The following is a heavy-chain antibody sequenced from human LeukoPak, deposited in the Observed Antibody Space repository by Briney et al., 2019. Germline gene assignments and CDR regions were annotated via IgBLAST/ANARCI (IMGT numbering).Heavy chain of an antibody. D-gene: IGHD1-26*01. V-gene: IGHV4-38-2*02. J-gene: IGHJ4*02. CDR1: GYSISSGYY. Sequence: SETLSLTCTVSGYSISSGYYWGWIRQPPGKGLEWIGSIYHSGSTYYNPSLKCRVTISVDTSKNQFSLKLSSVTAADTAVYYCARDGRLLHYFDYWGQGTLVTVSS. CDR3: ARDGRLLHYFDY. CDR2: IYHSGST.